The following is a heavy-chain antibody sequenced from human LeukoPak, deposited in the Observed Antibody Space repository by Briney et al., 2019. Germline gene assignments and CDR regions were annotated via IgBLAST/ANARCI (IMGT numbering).Heavy chain of an antibody. V-gene: IGHV1-46*01. J-gene: IGHJ5*02. CDR3: ARDVHYYDSSGYQTGPNWFDP. CDR2: INPSGGST. Sequence: ASVKVSCKASGYTFTSYYMHWVRQAPGQGLEWMGIINPSGGSTSYAQKFQGRVTMTRDTSTSTVYMELSSLRSEDTAVYYCARDVHYYDSSGYQTGPNWFDPWGQGTLVTVSS. D-gene: IGHD3-22*01. CDR1: GYTFTSYY.